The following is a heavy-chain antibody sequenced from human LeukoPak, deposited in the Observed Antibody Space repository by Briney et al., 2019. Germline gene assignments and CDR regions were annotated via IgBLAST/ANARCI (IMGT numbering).Heavy chain of an antibody. CDR3: AKGLRLGELSLSFDY. CDR2: ISGSGGST. CDR1: GFTFSTYA. V-gene: IGHV3-23*01. Sequence: GGSLRLSCAASGFTFSTYAMSWVHQAPGKGLDWVSAISGSGGSTYYADSVKGRFTISRDNSKNTLYLQMNSLRAEDTAVYYCAKGLRLGELSLSFDYWGQGTLVTVSS. J-gene: IGHJ4*02. D-gene: IGHD3-16*02.